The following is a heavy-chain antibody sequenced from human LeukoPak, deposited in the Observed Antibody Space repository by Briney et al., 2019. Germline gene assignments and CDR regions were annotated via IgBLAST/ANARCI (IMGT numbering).Heavy chain of an antibody. CDR3: ARGHCSGGTCFSSLYDY. CDR1: GFTFGTYY. Sequence: PGGSLRLSCAASGFTFGTYYMSWVRQAPGKGLEWVANINQDGSETNYADSVQGRFTISRDNAENSRYLQMNSLRVEDTALYYCARGHCSGGTCFSSLYDYWGLGTLVTVSS. D-gene: IGHD2-15*01. J-gene: IGHJ4*02. CDR2: INQDGSET. V-gene: IGHV3-7*01.